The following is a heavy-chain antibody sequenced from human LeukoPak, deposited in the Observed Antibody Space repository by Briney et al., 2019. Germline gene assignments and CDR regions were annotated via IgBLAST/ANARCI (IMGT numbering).Heavy chain of an antibody. J-gene: IGHJ4*02. CDR2: INTNTGNP. V-gene: IGHV7-4-1*02. D-gene: IGHD5-18*01. CDR3: ARSPNRGYSYGSFDY. Sequence: GASVKVSCKASGYTFTGYYMHWVRQAPGQGLEWMGWINTNTGNPTYAQGFTGRFVFSLDTSVSTAYLQISSLKAEDTAVYYCARSPNRGYSYGSFDYWGQGTLVTVSS. CDR1: GYTFTGYY.